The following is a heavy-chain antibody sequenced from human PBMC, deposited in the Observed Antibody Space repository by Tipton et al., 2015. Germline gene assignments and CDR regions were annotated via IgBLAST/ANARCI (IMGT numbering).Heavy chain of an antibody. Sequence: TLSLTCAVSAYSITTDYYWVWIRQAPGKGLEWIGAISHSGNTFYNPSLKSRVTISADTSKNQFSLRLSSVTAADTAVYYCATGRSIAARPFDYWGQGTLVTVSS. J-gene: IGHJ4*02. V-gene: IGHV4-38-2*01. CDR2: ISHSGNT. D-gene: IGHD6-6*01. CDR3: ATGRSIAARPFDY. CDR1: AYSITTDYY.